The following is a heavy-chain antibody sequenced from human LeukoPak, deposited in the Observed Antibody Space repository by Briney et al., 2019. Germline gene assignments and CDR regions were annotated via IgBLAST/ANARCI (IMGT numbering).Heavy chain of an antibody. Sequence: GASVKVSCKASGYTFTIYDISWVRQAPGQGLEWMGWINPNSGDTNYAQKFQGRVTMTRDPSISTAYMALTRLRSDDTAVYYCARDAWLVGTTNLYYFDYWGQGTLVTVSS. CDR3: ARDAWLVGTTNLYYFDY. D-gene: IGHD1-26*01. V-gene: IGHV1-2*02. J-gene: IGHJ4*02. CDR2: INPNSGDT. CDR1: GYTFTIYD.